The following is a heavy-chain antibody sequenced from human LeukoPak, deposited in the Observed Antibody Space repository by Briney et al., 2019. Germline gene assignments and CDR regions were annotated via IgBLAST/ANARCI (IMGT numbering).Heavy chain of an antibody. CDR1: GFTFSDYD. V-gene: IGHV3-48*02. CDR2: ITSSSRTI. J-gene: IGHJ4*02. Sequence: GGSLRLSCAASGFTFSDYDMNWVRQPPGKGLEWVSYITSSSRTINYADSVKGRFTVSRDNAKNSLYLQMDSLRDEDTAVYYCARPTTVALDYWGQGPLVTVSS. CDR3: ARPTTVALDY. D-gene: IGHD4-23*01.